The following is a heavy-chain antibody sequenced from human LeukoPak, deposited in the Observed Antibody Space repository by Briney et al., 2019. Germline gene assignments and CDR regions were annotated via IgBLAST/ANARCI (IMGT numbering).Heavy chain of an antibody. CDR3: ARDRPDYYDSSGNNDY. D-gene: IGHD3-22*01. J-gene: IGHJ4*02. V-gene: IGHV3-30*04. CDR2: ISYDGSNK. CDR1: GFTFSSYA. Sequence: GGSLRLSCAASGFTFSSYAMHWVRQAPGKGLEWVAVISYDGSNKYYADSVKGRFTISRDNAKNSLYLQMNSLRAEDTAVYYCARDRPDYYDSSGNNDYWGQGTLVTVSS.